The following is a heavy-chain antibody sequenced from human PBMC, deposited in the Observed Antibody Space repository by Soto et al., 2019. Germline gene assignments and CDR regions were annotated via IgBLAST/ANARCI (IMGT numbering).Heavy chain of an antibody. CDR2: ISYDGSNK. D-gene: IGHD1-26*01. J-gene: IGHJ6*02. Sequence: QVQLVESGGGVVQPGRSLRLSCAASGFTFSSYGMHWVRQAPGKGLEWVAVISYDGSNKYYADSVKGRFTISRDNSKNTLYLQMNSLRAEDKAVYYCAKDLVGVVGATYFMRWDKEQPGVAYYYYGMDVWGQGTTVTVSS. CDR3: AKDLVGVVGATYFMRWDKEQPGVAYYYYGMDV. CDR1: GFTFSSYG. V-gene: IGHV3-30*18.